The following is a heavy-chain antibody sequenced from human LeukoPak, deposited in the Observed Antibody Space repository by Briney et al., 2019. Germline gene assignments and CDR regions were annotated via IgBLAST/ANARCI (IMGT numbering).Heavy chain of an antibody. CDR1: GFTFGTYA. J-gene: IGHJ5*02. D-gene: IGHD6-19*01. V-gene: IGHV3-23*01. CDR3: ARVNIAVTRTRWFDP. CDR2: IDNSGGYT. Sequence: GSLRLSCAASGFTFGTYAMSWVRQAPGKGLEWVSTIDNSGGYTYYADSVKGRFTISRDNAKNSLFLQMNSLRDEDTAVYYCARVNIAVTRTRWFDPWGQGTLVTVSS.